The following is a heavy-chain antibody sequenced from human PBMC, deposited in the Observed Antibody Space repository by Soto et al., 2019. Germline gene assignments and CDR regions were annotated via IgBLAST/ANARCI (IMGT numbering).Heavy chain of an antibody. CDR2: IIPIFGTA. V-gene: IGHV1-69*01. J-gene: IGHJ4*02. Sequence: QVQLVQSGAEVKKPGSSVKVSCKASGGTFSSYAISWVRQAPGQGLEWMGGIIPIFGTANYAQKFQGRVTITADESTSTAYMEVSSLRSEDTAVYYCARQGRNSRGWYFFYFGYWGPGTLVTVSS. D-gene: IGHD6-19*01. CDR3: ARQGRNSRGWYFFYFGY. CDR1: GGTFSSYA.